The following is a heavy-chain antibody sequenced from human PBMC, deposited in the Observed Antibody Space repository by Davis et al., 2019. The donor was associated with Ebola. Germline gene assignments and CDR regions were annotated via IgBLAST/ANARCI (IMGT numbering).Heavy chain of an antibody. J-gene: IGHJ4*02. D-gene: IGHD3-3*01. CDR1: GFTFSDYY. Sequence: ESLKISCAASGFTFSDYYMSWIRQPPGKGLEWIGEINHSGSTNYNPSLKSRVTISVDTSKNQFSLKLSSVTAADTAVYYCARGTRFLEWLFHDYWGQGTLVTVSS. V-gene: IGHV4-34*01. CDR3: ARGTRFLEWLFHDY. CDR2: INHSGST.